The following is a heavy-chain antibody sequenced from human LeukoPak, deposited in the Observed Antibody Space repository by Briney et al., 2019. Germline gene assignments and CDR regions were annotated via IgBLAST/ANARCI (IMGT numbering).Heavy chain of an antibody. D-gene: IGHD3-16*01. Sequence: ASETLSLTCTVSGGSITNYYWSWIRQPPGKGLEWIGYIYYNGNTYYNPSLKSRVTISVDTSKNQFSLKLTSVTAADTAVYYCARAVGATTDFDYWGQGTLVTVSS. J-gene: IGHJ4*02. CDR1: GGSITNYY. CDR3: ARAVGATTDFDY. CDR2: IYYNGNT. V-gene: IGHV4-59*08.